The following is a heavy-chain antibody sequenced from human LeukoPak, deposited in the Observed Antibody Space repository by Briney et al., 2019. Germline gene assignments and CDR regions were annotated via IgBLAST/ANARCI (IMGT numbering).Heavy chain of an antibody. CDR1: GGSISSYY. Sequence: SETLSLTCTVSGGSISSYYWSWIRQPAGKGLEWIGRIYTSGSTNYKPSLKSRVTMSVDTSKNQFSLKLSSVTAADMAVYYCARDDQRHFRTLDVWGKGTTVTVSS. CDR3: ARDDQRHFRTLDV. CDR2: IYTSGST. D-gene: IGHD1-1*01. V-gene: IGHV4-4*07. J-gene: IGHJ6*04.